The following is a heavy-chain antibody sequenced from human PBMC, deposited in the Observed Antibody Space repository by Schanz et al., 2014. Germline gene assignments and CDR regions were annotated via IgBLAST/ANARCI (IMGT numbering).Heavy chain of an antibody. J-gene: IGHJ5*02. Sequence: EVQLVESGGGLIQPGGSLRLSCAASGFGFSSYSMNWVRQAPGKGLEWISFINTGSNYINYADSVKGRFTISRDNTKNTLYLQMNSLRAEDTAVYYCARPALWFGDNCFDPWGQGTLVTVSS. D-gene: IGHD3-10*01. CDR1: GFGFSSYS. CDR3: ARPALWFGDNCFDP. V-gene: IGHV3-21*05. CDR2: INTGSNYI.